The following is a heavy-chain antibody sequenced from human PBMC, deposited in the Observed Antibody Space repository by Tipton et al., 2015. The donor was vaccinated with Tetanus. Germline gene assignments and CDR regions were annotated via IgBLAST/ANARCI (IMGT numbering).Heavy chain of an antibody. V-gene: IGHV3-23*01. Sequence: SLRLSCAASGFTFSSYAMSWVRQAPGKGLEWVSAISGSGGSTYYADSVKGRFTISRDNSKNTLYLQMNSLRAEDTAVYYCAKDANLYYYDSSGSAHYGMDVWGQGTTVTVSS. D-gene: IGHD3-22*01. CDR3: AKDANLYYYDSSGSAHYGMDV. J-gene: IGHJ6*02. CDR2: ISGSGGST. CDR1: GFTFSSYA.